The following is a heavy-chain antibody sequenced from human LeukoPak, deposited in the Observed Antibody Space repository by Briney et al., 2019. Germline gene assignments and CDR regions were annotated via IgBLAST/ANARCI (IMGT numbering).Heavy chain of an antibody. J-gene: IGHJ6*03. CDR2: INPNSGGT. CDR1: GYTFTGYY. D-gene: IGHD1-20*01. V-gene: IGHV1-2*02. Sequence: ASVKVSCKASGYTFTGYYMHWVRQAPGQGLEWMGWINPNSGGTNYAQKFQGRVTMTRDTSISTAYMELSRLRSDDTAVYYCAREITGTRKYYYYYMDVWGKGTTVTVSS. CDR3: AREITGTRKYYYYYMDV.